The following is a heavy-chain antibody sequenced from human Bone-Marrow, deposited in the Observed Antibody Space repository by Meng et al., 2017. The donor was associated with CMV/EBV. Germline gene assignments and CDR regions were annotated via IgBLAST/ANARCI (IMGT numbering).Heavy chain of an antibody. J-gene: IGHJ6*02. V-gene: IGHV1-69*02. D-gene: IGHD3-10*01. CDR3: ARGLKSRVDYGMVV. Sequence: SVKVSCKASGGTFSSYTISWVRQAPGQGLEWMGRIIPILGIANYAQKFQGRVTITADKSTSTAYMELSSLRSEDTAVYYCARGLKSRVDYGMVVWGQGNTVNFSS. CDR1: GGTFSSYT. CDR2: IIPILGIA.